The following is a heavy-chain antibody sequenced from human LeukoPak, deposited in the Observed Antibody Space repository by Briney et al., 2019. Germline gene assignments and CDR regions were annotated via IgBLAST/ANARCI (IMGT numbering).Heavy chain of an antibody. CDR1: GFAFSGCW. V-gene: IGHV3-74*01. Sequence: PGGSLRLSCAASGFAFSGCWMHWVRQAPGKGPVWVSRISPDGTTTNYADSVKGRFTVSRDNAKNTLYLQISSLRAAEDTAVYYCTRDMWGTSDYWGQGTLVTVSS. D-gene: IGHD1-14*01. CDR3: TRDMWGTSDY. J-gene: IGHJ4*02. CDR2: ISPDGTTT.